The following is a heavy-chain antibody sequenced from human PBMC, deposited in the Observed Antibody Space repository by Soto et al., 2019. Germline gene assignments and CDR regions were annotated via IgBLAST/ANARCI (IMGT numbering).Heavy chain of an antibody. J-gene: IGHJ4*02. Sequence: SETLSLTCTVSGGSISSYYWSWIRQPPGKGLEWIGYIYYSGSTNYNPSLKSRVTISVDTSKNQFSLKLSSVTAADTAVYYCARGSRYCTNGVCYIAYFDYWGQGTLVTVS. CDR2: IYYSGST. V-gene: IGHV4-59*01. CDR1: GGSISSYY. CDR3: ARGSRYCTNGVCYIAYFDY. D-gene: IGHD2-8*01.